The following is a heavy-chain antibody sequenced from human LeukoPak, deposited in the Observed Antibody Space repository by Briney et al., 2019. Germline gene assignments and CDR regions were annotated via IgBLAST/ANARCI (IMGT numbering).Heavy chain of an antibody. D-gene: IGHD6-13*01. CDR3: ARGPFAYSSPAAAFDI. J-gene: IGHJ3*02. CDR1: GLTFSSHW. Sequence: PGGSLRLSCAASGLTFSSHWMHWVRQAPGKGLVWVSRITNDGSSTTYADSVKGRFTVSRDSAKNTLYLQMNSLRAEDTAVYYCARGPFAYSSPAAAFDIWGQGTMVTVSS. V-gene: IGHV3-74*01. CDR2: ITNDGSST.